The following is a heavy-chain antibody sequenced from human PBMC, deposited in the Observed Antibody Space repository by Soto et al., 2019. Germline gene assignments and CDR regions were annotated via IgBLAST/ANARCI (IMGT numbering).Heavy chain of an antibody. Sequence: SETLSLTCTVSGFSVSSGSSYWVWIRQPPGKGLEWIGYIYYDGSTKYNPSLKSRVTMSLDTSRDQFSLKLSSVTAADTAVFYCVRQYSAYYTGGVCFHVFAVSGQGTVVTVSS. J-gene: IGHJ3*01. CDR2: IYYDGST. D-gene: IGHD2-8*02. CDR3: VRQYSAYYTGGVCFHVFAV. CDR1: GFSVSSGSSY. V-gene: IGHV4-61*01.